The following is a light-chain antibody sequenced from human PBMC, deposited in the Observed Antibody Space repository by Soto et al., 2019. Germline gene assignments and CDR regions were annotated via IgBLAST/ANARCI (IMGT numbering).Light chain of an antibody. Sequence: DIQMTQSPSSLSASVGDRVTITCRASQTINTYLNWYQQKPGKAPNLLIYAASTLQSGVPSRFNGSGSGKDFTLTISCLQPEDFVTYSGQQSYSTPRTFGQGTKVEIK. CDR2: AAS. J-gene: IGKJ1*01. CDR1: QTINTY. CDR3: QQSYSTPRT. V-gene: IGKV1-39*01.